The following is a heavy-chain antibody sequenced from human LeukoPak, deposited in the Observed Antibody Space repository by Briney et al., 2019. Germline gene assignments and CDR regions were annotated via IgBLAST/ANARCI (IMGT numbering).Heavy chain of an antibody. J-gene: IGHJ3*02. V-gene: IGHV1-46*01. D-gene: IGHD1-26*01. CDR2: INPSGGST. Sequence: AASVKVSYKASGYTFTSYYMHWVRQAPGQGLEWMGIINPSGGSTSYAQKFQGRVTMTRDMSTSTVYMELSSLRSEDTAVYYCARGGRWELPRPYAFDIWGQGTMVTVSS. CDR3: ARGGRWELPRPYAFDI. CDR1: GYTFTSYY.